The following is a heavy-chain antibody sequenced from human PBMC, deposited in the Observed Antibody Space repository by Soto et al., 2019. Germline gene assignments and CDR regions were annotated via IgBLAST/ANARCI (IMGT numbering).Heavy chain of an antibody. D-gene: IGHD4-17*01. CDR1: GGSISSYY. CDR3: ARQILAGASSFDA. J-gene: IGHJ5*02. Sequence: HVQLQKSDTGLANPSKTLSLTCTASGGSISSYYWSWIRHPRGPVLECIVYIYYSGSTNYNPSLKSRFTISVDKTNKQFAMKLRSVNASDTAGYYCARQILAGASSFDAVGKENLVHVSS. V-gene: IGHV4-59*08. CDR2: IYYSGST.